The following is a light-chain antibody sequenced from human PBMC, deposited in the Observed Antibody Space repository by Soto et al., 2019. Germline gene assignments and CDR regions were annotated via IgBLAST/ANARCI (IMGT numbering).Light chain of an antibody. J-gene: IGLJ3*02. Sequence: QSVLTQPPSVSGAPGQRVTISCTGRSSNIGADYDVHWYQQLPGTAPKLLIYGNSNRPSGVPDRFSGSKSGTSASLAITGLQDEDEADYYCQSYDSSLSAVVFGGGTKVTVL. V-gene: IGLV1-40*01. CDR1: SSNIGADYD. CDR2: GNS. CDR3: QSYDSSLSAVV.